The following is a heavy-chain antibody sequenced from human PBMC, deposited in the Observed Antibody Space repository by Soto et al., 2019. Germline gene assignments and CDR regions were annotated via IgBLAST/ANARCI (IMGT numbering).Heavy chain of an antibody. CDR2: IPNNGSP. V-gene: IGHV4-61*01. CDR3: TRIGWGGDS. D-gene: IGHD7-27*01. CDR1: GGSVRTGSYH. Sequence: QVQLQESGPGRVKPSETLSLTCSVSGGSVRTGSYHWSWIRQPPGKGLEWIGFIPNNGSPDYNPSLKSRVVVSIDRSKNQFSLKVNSVTAADTAVYFCTRIGWGGDSWGQGTLLTVSS. J-gene: IGHJ4*02.